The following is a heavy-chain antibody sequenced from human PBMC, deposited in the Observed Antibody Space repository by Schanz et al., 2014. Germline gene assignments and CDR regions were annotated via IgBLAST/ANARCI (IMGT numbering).Heavy chain of an antibody. J-gene: IGHJ4*02. Sequence: EVHLVESGGGLVQPGGSLRLSCAASGFTFSSYGMHWVRQDPGKGLVWVSAISGRDGSTYYADSVRGRFTISRDNSKNTLYRQMNSRRAEDTAVYYCARGSLAGYVALLMAANDYWGQGTLLTVSS. V-gene: IGHV3-23*04. D-gene: IGHD2-15*01. CDR1: GFTFSSYG. CDR3: ARGSLAGYVALLMAANDY. CDR2: ISGRDGST.